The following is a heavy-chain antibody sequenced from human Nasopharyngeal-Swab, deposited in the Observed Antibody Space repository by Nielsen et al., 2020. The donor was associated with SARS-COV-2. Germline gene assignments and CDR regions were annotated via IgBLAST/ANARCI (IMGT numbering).Heavy chain of an antibody. D-gene: IGHD1-26*01. J-gene: IGHJ6*02. CDR3: AGKSGSFYYYYGMDV. CDR2: IYYSGRT. Sequence: SETLSLTCTVSGGSISSYYWSWIRQPPGKGLEWIGYIYYSGRTNYNPSLKSRVTISVDTSKNQFSLKVSSVTAADTAVYYCAGKSGSFYYYYGMDVWGQGTTVTVSS. CDR1: GGSISSYY. V-gene: IGHV4-59*13.